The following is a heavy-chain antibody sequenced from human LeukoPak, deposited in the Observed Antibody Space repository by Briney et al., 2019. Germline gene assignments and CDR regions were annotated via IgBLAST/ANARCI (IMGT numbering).Heavy chain of an antibody. CDR3: ARAKRYRGSFADAFDI. D-gene: IGHD1-26*01. CDR1: GFTFSSYA. Sequence: PGGSLRLSCAASGFTFSSYAMSWVRQAPGKGLEWVSAISGSGGSTYYADSVKGRFTISRDNSKNTLYLQMNSLRVEDTAVYYCARAKRYRGSFADAFDIWGQGTMVTVSS. CDR2: ISGSGGST. J-gene: IGHJ3*02. V-gene: IGHV3-23*01.